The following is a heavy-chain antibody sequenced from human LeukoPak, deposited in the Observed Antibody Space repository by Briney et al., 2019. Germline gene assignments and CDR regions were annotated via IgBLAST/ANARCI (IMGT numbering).Heavy chain of an antibody. CDR2: IYYSGST. CDR3: ARDSKGGTGRNWFDP. CDR1: GGSISSSSYY. D-gene: IGHD1-1*01. Sequence: SETLSLTCTVSGGSISSSSYYWGWIRQPPGKGLEWIGSIYYSGSTYYNPSLKSRVTISVDTSKNQFSLKLSSVTAADTAVYYCARDSKGGTGRNWFDPWGQGTLVTVSS. J-gene: IGHJ5*02. V-gene: IGHV4-39*07.